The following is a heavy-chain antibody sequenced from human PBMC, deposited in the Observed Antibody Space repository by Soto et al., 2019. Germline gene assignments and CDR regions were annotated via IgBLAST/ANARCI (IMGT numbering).Heavy chain of an antibody. CDR3: ARSVLGRRGSWFDP. Sequence: ASVKVSCKASGYTFTSYDINWVRQATGQGLEWMGWMNPNSGNTGYAQKFQGRVTMTRNTSISTAYMELSSLRSEDTAVYYCARSVLGRRGSWFDPWGQGTLVTVSS. V-gene: IGHV1-8*01. D-gene: IGHD1-1*01. CDR2: MNPNSGNT. J-gene: IGHJ5*02. CDR1: GYTFTSYD.